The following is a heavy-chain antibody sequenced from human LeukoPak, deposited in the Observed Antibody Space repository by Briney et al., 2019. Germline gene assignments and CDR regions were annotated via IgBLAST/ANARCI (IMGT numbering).Heavy chain of an antibody. Sequence: PGGSLRLSCVVSGFTFSSHWMSWVRQAPGRGLEWVGRIKDKTEGGTTEYGAPVKGRFIISRDDSKNMLYLQMSSLKSEDTAVYYCTTKEWLDVWGQGTTVTVSS. CDR1: GFTFSSHW. V-gene: IGHV3-15*01. J-gene: IGHJ6*02. D-gene: IGHD3-3*01. CDR2: IKDKTEGGTT. CDR3: TTKEWLDV.